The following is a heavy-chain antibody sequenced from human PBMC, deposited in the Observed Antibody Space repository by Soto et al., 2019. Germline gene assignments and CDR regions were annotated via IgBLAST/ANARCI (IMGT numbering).Heavy chain of an antibody. CDR1: GGTFSSYA. CDR3: ARAEGYSSSSLHF. Sequence: QVQLVQSGAEVKKPGSSVKVSRQASGGTFSSYAISWVRQAPGQGLEWMGGIIPIFGTANYAQKFQGRVTITADDTASTAYMELSSLRSEDTAVYYCARAEGYSSSSLHFWGQGTLVTVSS. CDR2: IIPIFGTA. V-gene: IGHV1-69*01. D-gene: IGHD6-6*01. J-gene: IGHJ4*02.